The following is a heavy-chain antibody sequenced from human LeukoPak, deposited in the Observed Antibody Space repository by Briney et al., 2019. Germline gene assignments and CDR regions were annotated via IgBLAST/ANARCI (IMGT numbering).Heavy chain of an antibody. Sequence: SETLSLTCTVSGGSISSSSYNWGWFRQAPGKGLEWIGSIDNSGSTYYNPSLKSRVTISVDTSKDQLSLKVNSVTAADTAVYYCARPPGIAAAWFDPWGQGILVTVSS. V-gene: IGHV4-39*01. CDR2: IDNSGST. D-gene: IGHD6-13*01. J-gene: IGHJ5*02. CDR3: ARPPGIAAAWFDP. CDR1: GGSISSSSYN.